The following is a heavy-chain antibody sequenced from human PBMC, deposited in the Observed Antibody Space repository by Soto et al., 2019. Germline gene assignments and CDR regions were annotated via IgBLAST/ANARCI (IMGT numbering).Heavy chain of an antibody. CDR3: ARKIRYFDWLLFDY. D-gene: IGHD3-9*01. CDR2: ISGSGGST. CDR1: GFPFSSYA. Sequence: SLRLSCAASGFPFSSYAMSWVRQAPGKGLEWVSAISGSGGSTYYADSVKGRFTISRDNSKNTLYLQMNSLRAEDTAVYYCARKIRYFDWLLFDYWGQGTLVTVSS. V-gene: IGHV3-23*01. J-gene: IGHJ4*02.